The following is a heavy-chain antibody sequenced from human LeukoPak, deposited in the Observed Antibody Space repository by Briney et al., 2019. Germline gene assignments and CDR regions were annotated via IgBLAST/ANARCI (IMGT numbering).Heavy chain of an antibody. CDR2: ISYDGSNK. Sequence: QPGGSLRLSCAASGFTFSSYSMNWVRQAPGKGLEWVAVISYDGSNKYYADSVKGRFTISRDNSKNTLYLQMNSLRAEDTAVYYCAKRCSSTSCYNAFDIWGQGTMVTVSS. D-gene: IGHD2-2*02. V-gene: IGHV3-30*18. J-gene: IGHJ3*02. CDR3: AKRCSSTSCYNAFDI. CDR1: GFTFSSYS.